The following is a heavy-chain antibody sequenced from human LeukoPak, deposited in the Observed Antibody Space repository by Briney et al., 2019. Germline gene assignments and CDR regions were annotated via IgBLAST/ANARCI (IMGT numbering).Heavy chain of an antibody. CDR2: ISSSGSTI. D-gene: IGHD2-21*02. CDR3: ARAYCGGDCYSYYFDY. V-gene: IGHV3-11*01. CDR1: GFTFSDYY. Sequence: GGSLRLSCAASGFTFSDYYMSWIRQAPGKGLEWVSYISSSGSTIYYADSVKGRFTISRDNAKNSLYLQMNSLRAEDTAVYYCARAYCGGDCYSYYFDYWGQGTLVTVSS. J-gene: IGHJ4*02.